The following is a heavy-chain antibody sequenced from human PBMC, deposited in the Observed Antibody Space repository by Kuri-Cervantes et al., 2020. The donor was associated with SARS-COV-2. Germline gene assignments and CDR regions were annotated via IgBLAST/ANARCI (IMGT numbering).Heavy chain of an antibody. J-gene: IGHJ3*02. CDR2: ISVHNGNT. CDR3: ARDVTTGTTSKSLRSAFDI. Sequence: ASVKVSCKTSGYSFTDYGIYWVRQVPGQGLEWMGWISVHNGNTNYARRFQGRVTMTTDTSTSTVYMELRSLTSDDTAVYYCARDVTTGTTSKSLRSAFDIWGQGTMVTVSS. D-gene: IGHD1-1*01. V-gene: IGHV1-18*01. CDR1: GYSFTDYG.